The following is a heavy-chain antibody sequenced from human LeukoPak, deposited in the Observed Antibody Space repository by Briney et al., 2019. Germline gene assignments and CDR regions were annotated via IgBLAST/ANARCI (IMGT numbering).Heavy chain of an antibody. Sequence: SVKVSCKASGGTFSSYAISWARQAPGQGLEWMGGIVPIFGTANYAQKFQGRVTITADESTSTAYMELSSLRSEDTAVYYCARDGYSGYQGGPGFDYWGQGTLVTVSS. J-gene: IGHJ4*02. CDR2: IVPIFGTA. CDR3: ARDGYSGYQGGPGFDY. CDR1: GGTFSSYA. V-gene: IGHV1-69*01. D-gene: IGHD5-12*01.